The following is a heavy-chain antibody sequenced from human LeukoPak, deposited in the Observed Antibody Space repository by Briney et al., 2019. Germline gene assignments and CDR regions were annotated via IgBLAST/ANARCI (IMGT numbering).Heavy chain of an antibody. CDR2: IWYDGSNK. CDR3: ARGASSGWYGGFDY. CDR1: GFTFSSYS. D-gene: IGHD6-19*01. Sequence: GGSLRLSCAASGFTFSSYSMNWVRQAPGKGLEWVAVIWYDGSNKYYADSVKGRFTISRDNSKNTLYLQMNSLRAEDTAVYYCARGASSGWYGGFDYWGQGTLVTVSS. J-gene: IGHJ4*02. V-gene: IGHV3-33*08.